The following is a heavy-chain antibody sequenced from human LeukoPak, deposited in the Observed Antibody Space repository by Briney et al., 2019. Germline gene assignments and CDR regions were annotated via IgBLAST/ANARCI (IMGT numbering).Heavy chain of an antibody. CDR3: ARRRDGYNPFDY. J-gene: IGHJ4*02. Sequence: GESLKISCQGSGYSFTSYWIAWVREMPGEGLEWMGIIYPGDSDTRYSPSFRGQVTISADKSISTAYLQWSSLKASDTAMYYCARRRDGYNPFDYWGQGTLVTVSS. V-gene: IGHV5-51*01. D-gene: IGHD5-24*01. CDR1: GYSFTSYW. CDR2: IYPGDSDT.